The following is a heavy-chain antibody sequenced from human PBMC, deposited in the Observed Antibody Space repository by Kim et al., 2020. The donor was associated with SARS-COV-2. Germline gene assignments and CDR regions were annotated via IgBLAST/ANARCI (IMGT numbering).Heavy chain of an antibody. CDR3: AKPMDGSAVADY. CDR1: GFTFSSYA. J-gene: IGHJ4*02. V-gene: IGHV3-30*18. Sequence: GGSLRLSCAASGFTFSSYAMHWVRQAPGKGLEWVAVISYDGSNKYYADSVKGRFTISRDNSKNTLYLQMNSLRAEDTAVYYCAKPMDGSAVADYWCQVTL. D-gene: IGHD2-2*03. CDR2: ISYDGSNK.